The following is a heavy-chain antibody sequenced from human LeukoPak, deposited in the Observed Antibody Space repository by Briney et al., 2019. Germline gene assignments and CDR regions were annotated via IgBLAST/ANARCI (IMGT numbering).Heavy chain of an antibody. Sequence: SETLSLTCAVYGGSFSGYYWSWIRQPPGKGLEWIGEINHSGSTNYNPSLKSRVTISGDTSKNQFSLKLSSVTAADTAVYYCARSIVGARPLDYWGQGTLVTVSS. J-gene: IGHJ4*02. D-gene: IGHD1-26*01. V-gene: IGHV4-34*01. CDR2: INHSGST. CDR1: GGSFSGYY. CDR3: ARSIVGARPLDY.